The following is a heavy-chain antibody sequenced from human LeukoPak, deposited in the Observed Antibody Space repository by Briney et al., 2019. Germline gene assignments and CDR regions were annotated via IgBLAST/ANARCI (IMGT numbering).Heavy chain of an antibody. CDR3: ARDYGGNNDY. J-gene: IGHJ4*02. CDR2: IYHSGST. Sequence: SETLSLTCTVSGGSISSGSYYWSWIRQPPGKGLEWIGYIYHSGSTYYNPSLKSRVTISVDRSKNQFSLKLSSVTAADTAVYYCARDYGGNNDYWGQGTLVTVSS. D-gene: IGHD4-23*01. V-gene: IGHV4-30-2*01. CDR1: GGSISSGSYY.